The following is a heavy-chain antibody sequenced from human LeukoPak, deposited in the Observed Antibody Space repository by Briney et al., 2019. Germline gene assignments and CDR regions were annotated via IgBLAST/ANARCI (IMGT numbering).Heavy chain of an antibody. Sequence: PGGSLRLSCSASGFTFSSYAMHWVRQAPGKGLEYVSAISSNGGSTYYADSVKGRFTISRDNAKNSLYLQMNSLRAEDTAVYYCARDRWELLSNSYHYCGLDVWGQGTTVTVSS. CDR2: ISSNGGST. D-gene: IGHD2-15*01. V-gene: IGHV3-64*04. CDR1: GFTFSSYA. CDR3: ARDRWELLSNSYHYCGLDV. J-gene: IGHJ6*02.